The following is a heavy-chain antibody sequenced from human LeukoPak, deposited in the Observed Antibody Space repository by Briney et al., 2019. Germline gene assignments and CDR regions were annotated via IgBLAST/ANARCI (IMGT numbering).Heavy chain of an antibody. CDR3: ARAGYDSSGYSTYYFDY. CDR2: IYYSGNA. CDR1: Y. V-gene: IGHV4-31*02. Sequence: YWSWIRQHPGKGLEWIGYIYYSGNAYYNPSLKSRVTISVDTSKNQFSLKLSSVTAADTAVYYCARAGYDSSGYSTYYFDYWGQGTLVTVSS. J-gene: IGHJ4*02. D-gene: IGHD3-22*01.